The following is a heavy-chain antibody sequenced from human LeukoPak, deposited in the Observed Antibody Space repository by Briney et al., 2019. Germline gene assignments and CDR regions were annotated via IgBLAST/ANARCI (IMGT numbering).Heavy chain of an antibody. Sequence: GESLKISCKGSGYSSTSYWIGWVRQMPGKGLEWMGIIYPGDPDTRFSPSFQGQVTISADKSINTAFVQWSSLKASDTAIYYCARRTPEYTNRWYFDLWGRGTLVTVSS. V-gene: IGHV5-51*01. CDR1: GYSSTSYW. CDR3: ARRTPEYTNRWYFDL. J-gene: IGHJ2*01. D-gene: IGHD6-6*01. CDR2: IYPGDPDT.